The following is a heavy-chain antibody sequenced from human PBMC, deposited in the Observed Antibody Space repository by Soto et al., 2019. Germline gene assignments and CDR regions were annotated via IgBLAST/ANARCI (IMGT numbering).Heavy chain of an antibody. CDR1: GFTVSSNY. D-gene: IGHD6-25*01. CDR3: ARDLSDGDNWFAP. V-gene: IGHV3-66*01. CDR2: IYSGGST. Sequence: EVQLVESGGGLVQPGGSLRLSCAASGFTVSSNYMSWVRQAPGKGLEWVSVIYSGGSTDYADSVKGRFTISRYNSKHTLYLQMNSLRAEDMAVYYCARDLSDGDNWFAPWGQGTLVTVSS. J-gene: IGHJ5*02.